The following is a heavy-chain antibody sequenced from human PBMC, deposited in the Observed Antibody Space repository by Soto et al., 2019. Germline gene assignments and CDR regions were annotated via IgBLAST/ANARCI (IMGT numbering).Heavy chain of an antibody. D-gene: IGHD3-3*01. J-gene: IGHJ4*02. CDR2: IFDSGSA. Sequence: QVQLQESGPGLVKPSQTLSLTCYVSGGSITSGVYSWTWIRHQPLQALQWIGYIFDSGSAYYNPSLKSRLTLSVDTGKNLFSLELSSVTAADTAVYYCARGSGYYRNFDSCGQGNLVSVSS. CDR1: GGSITSGVYS. V-gene: IGHV4-31*02. CDR3: ARGSGYYRNFDS.